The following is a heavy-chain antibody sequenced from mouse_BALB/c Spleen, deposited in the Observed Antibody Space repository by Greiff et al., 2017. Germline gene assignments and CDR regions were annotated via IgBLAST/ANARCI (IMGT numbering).Heavy chain of an antibody. Sequence: QLQQSGPELVKPGASVKISCKASGYTFTDYNMHWVKQSHGKSLEWIGYIYPYNGGTGYNQKFKSKATLTVDNSSSTAYMELRSLTSEDSAVYYCARADYGYGYWYFDVWGAGTTVTVSS. CDR3: ARADYGYGYWYFDV. J-gene: IGHJ1*01. CDR1: GYTFTDYN. CDR2: IYPYNGGT. D-gene: IGHD2-2*01. V-gene: IGHV1S29*02.